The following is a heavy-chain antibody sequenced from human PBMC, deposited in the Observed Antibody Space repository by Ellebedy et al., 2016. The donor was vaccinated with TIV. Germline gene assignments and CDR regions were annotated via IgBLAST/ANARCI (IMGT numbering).Heavy chain of an antibody. CDR1: GYTFSSYS. D-gene: IGHD3-22*01. Sequence: AASVKVSCKASGYTFSSYSMHWVRQAPGQRLEWMGAINADESNTKYSQKFQGRVTITRDTSASTAYMELSSLRSEDTAVYYCAREGYDSSGYYNDYWGQGTLVTVSS. J-gene: IGHJ4*02. CDR2: INADESNT. CDR3: AREGYDSSGYYNDY. V-gene: IGHV1-3*01.